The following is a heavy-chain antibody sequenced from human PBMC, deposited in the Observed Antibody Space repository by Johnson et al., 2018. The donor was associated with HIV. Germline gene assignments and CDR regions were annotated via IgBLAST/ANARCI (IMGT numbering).Heavy chain of an antibody. V-gene: IGHV3-30-3*01. CDR2: ISYDGSNK. CDR3: ASRTGWDAFDI. J-gene: IGHJ3*02. D-gene: IGHD1-1*01. Sequence: QVQLVESGGGLVKPGGSLRLSCAASGFSFSNALMGWVRQAPGKGLEWVAVISYDGSNKYYADSVKGRFTISRDNSKNTLYPQMNSLRAEDTAVYYCASRTGWDAFDIWGQGTMVTVSS. CDR1: GFSFSNAL.